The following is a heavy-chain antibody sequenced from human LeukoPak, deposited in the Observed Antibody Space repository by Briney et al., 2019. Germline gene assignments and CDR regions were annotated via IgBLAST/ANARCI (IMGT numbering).Heavy chain of an antibody. CDR3: ARAPRYCSGGSCYSGAIYYYGMDV. CDR1: GFTFSSYG. CDR2: IWYDGSNK. D-gene: IGHD2-15*01. Sequence: AGGSLRLSCAASGFTFSSYGMHWVRQAPGKGLEWVAVIWYDGSNKYYADSVKGRFTISRDNSKNTLYLQMNSPRAEDTAVYYCARAPRYCSGGSCYSGAIYYYGMDVWGQGTTVTVSS. J-gene: IGHJ6*02. V-gene: IGHV3-33*01.